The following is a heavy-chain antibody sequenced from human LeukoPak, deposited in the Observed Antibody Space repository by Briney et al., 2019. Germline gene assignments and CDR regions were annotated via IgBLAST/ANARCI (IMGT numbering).Heavy chain of an antibody. Sequence: PSETLSLTCAVSGGSISSGGYYWSWIRQPPGKGLEWIGSIYYSGSTYYNPSLKSRVTISVDTSKNQFSLKLSSVTAADTAVYYCASGIAADNWFDPWGQGTLVTVSS. V-gene: IGHV4-39*01. D-gene: IGHD6-13*01. J-gene: IGHJ5*02. CDR1: GGSISSGGYY. CDR2: IYYSGST. CDR3: ASGIAADNWFDP.